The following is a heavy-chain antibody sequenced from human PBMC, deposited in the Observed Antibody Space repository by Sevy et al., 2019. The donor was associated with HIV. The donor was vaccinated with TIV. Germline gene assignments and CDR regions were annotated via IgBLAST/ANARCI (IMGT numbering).Heavy chain of an antibody. CDR2: IARNSYEAYGGTT. V-gene: IGHV3-49*03. J-gene: IGHJ4*02. Sequence: GGSLRLSCAASGSTFDDYAMSWFRQAPGKGLEWVAFIARNSYEAYGGTTEYAASVKGRFIISGDDSKSIAYLQMNSLKTEDTAVYYCSRGLATADTPEYYFDYWGQGTLVTVSS. D-gene: IGHD5-12*01. CDR3: SRGLATADTPEYYFDY. CDR1: GSTFDDYA.